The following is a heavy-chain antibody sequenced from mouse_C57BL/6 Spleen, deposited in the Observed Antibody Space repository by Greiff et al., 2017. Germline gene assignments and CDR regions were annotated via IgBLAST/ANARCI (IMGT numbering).Heavy chain of an antibody. V-gene: IGHV1-42*01. D-gene: IGHD2-2*01. CDR2: INPSTGGT. Sequence: EVKLMESGPELVKPGASVKISCKASGYSFTGYYMNWVKQSPEKSLEWIGEINPSTGGTTYNQKFKAKATLTVDKSSSTAYMQLKSLTSEDSAVYYCAREGLRRGYYFDYWGQGTTLTVSS. CDR3: AREGLRRGYYFDY. J-gene: IGHJ2*01. CDR1: GYSFTGYY.